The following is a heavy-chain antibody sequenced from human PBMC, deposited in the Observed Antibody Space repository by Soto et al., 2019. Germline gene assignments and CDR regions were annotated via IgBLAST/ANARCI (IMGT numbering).Heavy chain of an antibody. CDR1: GGTFSSYA. CDR3: ASATYSNSSGGYYGMDV. V-gene: IGHV1-69*01. CDR2: IIPIFGTA. J-gene: IGHJ6*02. Sequence: QVQLVQSGAEVKKPGSSVKVSCKASGGTFSSYAISWVRQAPGQGLEWMGGIIPIFGTANYAQKFQGRVTITADESTSTAYMELSSLRSEDTAVYYCASATYSNSSGGYYGMDVWGQGTTVTVSS. D-gene: IGHD6-6*01.